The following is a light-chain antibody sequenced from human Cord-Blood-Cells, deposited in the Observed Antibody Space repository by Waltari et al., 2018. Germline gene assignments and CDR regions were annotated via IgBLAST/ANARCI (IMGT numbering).Light chain of an antibody. J-gene: IGKJ4*01. CDR3: QRHSNWLT. V-gene: IGKV3D-11*02. Sequence: EHMLTQPSATLSLSPGRRATLSCGTSQSVSSYLACYQQKPGEANRLLNDDACNRATGIPAMFSSSCARTVFTLTSSSLEPEDFAVYCCQRHSNWLTFGGGTKVEIK. CDR2: DAC. CDR1: QSVSSY.